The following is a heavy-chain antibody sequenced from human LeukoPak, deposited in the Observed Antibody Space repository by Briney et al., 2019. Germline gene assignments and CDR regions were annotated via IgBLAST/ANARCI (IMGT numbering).Heavy chain of an antibody. J-gene: IGHJ4*02. Sequence: GGSLRLSCAASGSTFSNYWMSWVRQTPGKGLEWVAHIKQDGSDKYYVDSVNGRFTISKDNAKNSLYLQMNSLRAEDTGVYYCAGEPRRLAYWGQGTLVTVSS. CDR3: AGEPRRLAY. D-gene: IGHD6-6*01. CDR2: IKQDGSDK. V-gene: IGHV3-7*01. CDR1: GSTFSNYW.